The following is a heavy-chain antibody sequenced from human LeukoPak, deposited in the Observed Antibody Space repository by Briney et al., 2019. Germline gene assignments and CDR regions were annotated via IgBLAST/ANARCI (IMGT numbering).Heavy chain of an antibody. CDR2: ISSSGSTI. CDR1: GFTFSDYH. D-gene: IGHD1-7*01. J-gene: IGHJ3*01. CDR3: ARGRWNYRN. Sequence: GGSLRLSCAASGFTFSDYHMTWIRQAPGKGLEWVSYISSSGSTIYYADSVKGRVTISRDNAKNSLSLQMNSLGAEDTAVYYCARGRWNYRNWGQGTMVTVSS. V-gene: IGHV3-11*04.